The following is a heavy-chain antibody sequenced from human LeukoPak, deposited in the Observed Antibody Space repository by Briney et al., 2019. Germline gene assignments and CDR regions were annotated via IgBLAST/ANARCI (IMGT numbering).Heavy chain of an antibody. J-gene: IGHJ4*02. CDR3: VRQPYCGGDCYFYDY. CDR1: GYSFTSYW. CDR2: IYPGDSDT. V-gene: IGHV5-51*01. D-gene: IGHD2-21*02. Sequence: GESLQISCKGSGYSFTSYWIGWVRQMPGKGLEWMGIIYPGDSDTRYSPSFQGQVTISADKSISTAYLQWSSLKASDTAMYYCVRQPYCGGDCYFYDYWGQGTLVTVSS.